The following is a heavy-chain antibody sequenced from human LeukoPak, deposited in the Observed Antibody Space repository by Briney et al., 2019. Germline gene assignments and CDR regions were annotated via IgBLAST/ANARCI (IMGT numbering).Heavy chain of an antibody. Sequence: VASVKVSCKASGGTFSSYAISWVRQAPGQGLEWMGGIIPIFGTANYAQKFQGRVTITADESTSTAYMELSSLRSEDTAVYYCARGRRGYSGYEHWYFDLWGRGTLVTVSS. CDR2: IIPIFGTA. D-gene: IGHD5-12*01. V-gene: IGHV1-69*01. CDR1: GGTFSSYA. J-gene: IGHJ2*01. CDR3: ARGRRGYSGYEHWYFDL.